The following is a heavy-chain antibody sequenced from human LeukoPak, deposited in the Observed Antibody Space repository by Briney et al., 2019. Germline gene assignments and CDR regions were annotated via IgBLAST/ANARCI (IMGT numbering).Heavy chain of an antibody. V-gene: IGHV3-53*01. Sequence: GGSLRLSCAASGFAVSGDYMSWVRQAPGKGLDWVSIIHRDERTYYADSAKGRFTISRDISKNTLYLQMNALRAEDTAVYYCATRIFWGQGTLVTVSS. CDR3: ATRIF. J-gene: IGHJ4*02. CDR2: IHRDERT. CDR1: GFAVSGDY. D-gene: IGHD3-3*02.